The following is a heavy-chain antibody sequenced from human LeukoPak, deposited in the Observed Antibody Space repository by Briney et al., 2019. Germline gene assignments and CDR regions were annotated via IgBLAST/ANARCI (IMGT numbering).Heavy chain of an antibody. V-gene: IGHV3-23*01. CDR3: ARGSGGTCYSAVDY. J-gene: IGHJ4*02. CDR2: ICGNDGRT. D-gene: IGHD2-15*01. CDR1: GFTFSRYA. Sequence: GGSLRLSCAASGFTFSRYALNWVRQAPGRGLAGVSSICGNDGRTYYGGSVTGRFTISRDNSKNMLYLKMNTLRADDTAVYYCARGSGGTCYSAVDYWGQGTLVTVSS.